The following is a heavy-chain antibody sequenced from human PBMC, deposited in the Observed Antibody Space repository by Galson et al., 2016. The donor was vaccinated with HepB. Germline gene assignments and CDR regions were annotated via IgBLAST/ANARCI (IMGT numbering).Heavy chain of an antibody. J-gene: IGHJ4*02. V-gene: IGHV3-7*02. D-gene: IGHD6-19*01. CDR1: GITLSAYW. CDR2: IEQDGSEI. Sequence: SLRLSCAGSGITLSAYWMNWVRQAPGKGLEWVANIEQDGSEINYADSVKGRFTISRDNAKNSVFLQMNSLRGEDTAVYYCVGGIGWPPDYWGQGTLVTVSS. CDR3: VGGIGWPPDY.